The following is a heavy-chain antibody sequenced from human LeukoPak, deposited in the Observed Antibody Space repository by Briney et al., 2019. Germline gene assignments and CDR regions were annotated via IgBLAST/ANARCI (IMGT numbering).Heavy chain of an antibody. J-gene: IGHJ4*02. D-gene: IGHD3-22*01. V-gene: IGHV3-7*01. Sequence: PGGSLRLSCAASGFTFSRYWMSWVRQPPGRGLEWVANIKQDGSEKFYVESVKGRFTVSRDNAKNSLYLQMNSLRAEDTAVYYCARGMGGYYDSSGYPTYYFDYWGQGTLVTVSS. CDR3: ARGMGGYYDSSGYPTYYFDY. CDR2: IKQDGSEK. CDR1: GFTFSRYW.